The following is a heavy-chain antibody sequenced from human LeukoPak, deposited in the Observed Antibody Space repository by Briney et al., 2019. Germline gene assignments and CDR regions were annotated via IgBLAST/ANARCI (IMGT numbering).Heavy chain of an antibody. Sequence: GRSLRLSCAASGFTFSTFAMSWVRQAPGEGLEWVSAISGSTGSTYYADSVKGRFTISRDNSKNTVYLQINSLRAEDTAVYYCAKAKRGYDSDGFDVWGQGTMVTVSS. V-gene: IGHV3-23*01. CDR3: AKAKRGYDSDGFDV. J-gene: IGHJ3*01. CDR1: GFTFSTFA. D-gene: IGHD5-12*01. CDR2: ISGSTGST.